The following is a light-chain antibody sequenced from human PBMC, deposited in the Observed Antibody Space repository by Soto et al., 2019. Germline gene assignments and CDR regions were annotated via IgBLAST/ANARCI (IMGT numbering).Light chain of an antibody. J-gene: IGKJ1*01. CDR3: QQSYSKLT. CDR1: ESVSSY. Sequence: DIQMTQSPSSLSASVGDRVTITCRAKESVSSYVNWYQQKPGKAPKLLIYAASSLQSGLPARFSGSGSVTDFTLTISGLQPEDFATYYCQQSYSKLTFGQGTKVEIK. V-gene: IGKV1-39*01. CDR2: AAS.